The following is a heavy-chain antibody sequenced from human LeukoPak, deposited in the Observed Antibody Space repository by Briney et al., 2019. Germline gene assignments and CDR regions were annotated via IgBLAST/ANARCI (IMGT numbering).Heavy chain of an antibody. V-gene: IGHV1-2*06. Sequence: GASVKVSCKASGYTFTCYYMHWVRQAPGQGLEWMGRINPNSGGTNYAQKFQGRVTMTRDTSISTAYMELSRLRSDDTAVYYCARPHCSSTSCYAETQNWFDPWGQGTLVTVSS. J-gene: IGHJ5*02. D-gene: IGHD2-2*01. CDR2: INPNSGGT. CDR3: ARPHCSSTSCYAETQNWFDP. CDR1: GYTFTCYY.